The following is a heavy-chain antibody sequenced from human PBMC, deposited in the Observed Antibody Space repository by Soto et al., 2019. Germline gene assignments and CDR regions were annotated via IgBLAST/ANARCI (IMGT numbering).Heavy chain of an antibody. D-gene: IGHD3-10*01. Sequence: GGSLRLSCAASGFTVSSNYMSWVRQAPGKGLEWVSIIYSGGDTYYADSVKGKFTISRDNSKNTLYLRMNSLRAEDTAVYYCARVGTMVRTDYYYYMDVWGKGTTVTVSS. J-gene: IGHJ6*03. CDR3: ARVGTMVRTDYYYYMDV. V-gene: IGHV3-66*01. CDR2: IYSGGDT. CDR1: GFTVSSNY.